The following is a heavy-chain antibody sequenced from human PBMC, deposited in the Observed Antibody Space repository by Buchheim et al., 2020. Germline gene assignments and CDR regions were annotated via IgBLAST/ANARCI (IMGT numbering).Heavy chain of an antibody. V-gene: IGHV3-23*01. CDR1: GFTFSSYA. CDR2: ISGGGVST. J-gene: IGHJ4*02. Sequence: EVQLLESGGGLVQPGGSLRLSCAASGFTFSSYAMSWVRQDPGKGLEWVSAISGGGVSTHYADSVEGRFTISREDSKNTLYVQMNTLRAEDTAGYYCAREGRSKAPDYWGQGTL. CDR3: AREGRSKAPDY.